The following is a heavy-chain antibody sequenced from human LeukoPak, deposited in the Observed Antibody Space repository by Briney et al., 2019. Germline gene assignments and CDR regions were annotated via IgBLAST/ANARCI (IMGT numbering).Heavy chain of an antibody. D-gene: IGHD6-19*01. CDR3: ARGGIQVSGIDEFDY. CDR1: GFTFIDYD. Sequence: GGSLRLSCAASGFTFIDYDMHWVRQVIGKGLEWVSAIGIGGDTHYSGSVKGRFTISRENAESSLYLQMNSLRAEDTAVYYCARGGIQVSGIDEFDYWGQGTLVTVSS. J-gene: IGHJ4*02. V-gene: IGHV3-13*01. CDR2: IGIGGDT.